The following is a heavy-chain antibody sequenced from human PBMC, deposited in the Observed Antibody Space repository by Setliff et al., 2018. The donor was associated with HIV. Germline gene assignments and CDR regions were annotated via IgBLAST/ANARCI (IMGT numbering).Heavy chain of an antibody. V-gene: IGHV4-34*01. D-gene: IGHD3-10*01. Sequence: SETLSLTCAVYVGSFYGYYWSWIRQPPGKGLEWIGEINHSGSTNYNPSLQSRVTMSVDTSKNQFSLKVRSLTAADTGLYYCARVKSIKTTLVRLWPRFDLWGQGTQVTVSS. J-gene: IGHJ5*02. CDR1: VGSFYGYY. CDR3: ARVKSIKTTLVRLWPRFDL. CDR2: INHSGST.